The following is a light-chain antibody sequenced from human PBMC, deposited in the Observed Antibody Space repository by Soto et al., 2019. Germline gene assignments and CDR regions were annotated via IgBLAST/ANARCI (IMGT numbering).Light chain of an antibody. CDR2: GAS. CDR1: QSVSRN. J-gene: IGKJ3*01. CDR3: QQYNNWPFT. Sequence: EIVMTQSPATLSVSPGERATLSCRASQSVSRNLAWYQQKPGQAPRLIIYGASTRATGIPARFSGSGSGTEFTLTISSLQSEDFAVYYCQQYNNWPFTFGPGTKVDIK. V-gene: IGKV3-15*01.